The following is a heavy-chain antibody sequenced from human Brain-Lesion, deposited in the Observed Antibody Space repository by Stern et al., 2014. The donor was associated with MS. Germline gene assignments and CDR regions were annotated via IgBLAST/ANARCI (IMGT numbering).Heavy chain of an antibody. J-gene: IGHJ5*02. CDR2: IYTNDDK. Sequence: SGPTLVKPTQTLTLTCTFSGFSLTTSGVALGWIRQPPGKALEWLALIYTNDDKRYSPSLKSRLTITKDTSKNQVVLTMTNMDPVDTATYFCVHRQRGSHWFDPWGQGSLVTVSS. V-gene: IGHV2-5*01. CDR1: GFSLTTSGVA. D-gene: IGHD3-10*01. CDR3: VHRQRGSHWFDP.